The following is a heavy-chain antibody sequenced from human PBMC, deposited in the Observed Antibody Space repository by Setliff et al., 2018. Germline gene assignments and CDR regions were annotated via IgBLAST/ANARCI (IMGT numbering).Heavy chain of an antibody. J-gene: IGHJ6*03. CDR3: ARSPPNRGVGQGHYMDV. Sequence: ASVKVSCKASGYIFTSYYIHWVRQAPGQGLEWMGLFNPSGGSTKYAEKFQGRVTMTRDTSISTAYMEVRSLRSDDTAVYYCARSPPNRGVGQGHYMDVWGKGTTVTVSS. V-gene: IGHV1-46*01. CDR1: GYIFTSYY. D-gene: IGHD1-26*01. CDR2: FNPSGGST.